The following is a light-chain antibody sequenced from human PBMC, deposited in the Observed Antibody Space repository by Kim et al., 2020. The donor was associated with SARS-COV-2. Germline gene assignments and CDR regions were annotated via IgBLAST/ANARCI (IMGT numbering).Light chain of an antibody. V-gene: IGLV3-19*01. CDR3: NSRDNSGNHLTV. CDR2: GKD. Sequence: LVQPGGTTGKGESLRSCYASWNQQKPGQAPVIVIYGKDNRPSGIPDRFSGSSSGNTASLTITGAQAEDEADYYCNSRDNSGNHLTVFGGGTQLTVL. CDR1: SLRSCY. J-gene: IGLJ2*01.